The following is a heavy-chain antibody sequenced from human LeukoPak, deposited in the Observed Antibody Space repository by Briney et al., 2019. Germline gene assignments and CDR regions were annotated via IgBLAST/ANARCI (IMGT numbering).Heavy chain of an antibody. J-gene: IGHJ6*03. CDR3: VRLGADHYYYMDV. CDR2: IFPYDSDT. Sequence: GESLKISCKGSGYTFTNYWIGWVRQMPGKGLEWMGIIFPYDSDTTYSPAFQGQVTISADKSITTAYLYWSSLKASDTAMYYCVRLGADHYYYMDVWGKGTTVTVSS. V-gene: IGHV5-51*01. CDR1: GYTFTNYW. D-gene: IGHD3-16*01.